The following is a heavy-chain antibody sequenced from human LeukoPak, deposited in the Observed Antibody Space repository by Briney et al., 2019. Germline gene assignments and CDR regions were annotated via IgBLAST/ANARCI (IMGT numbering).Heavy chain of an antibody. CDR2: INYSGST. Sequence: PSETLSLTCAVYGGSFSGYYWSWIRQPPGKGLEWIGYINYSGSTNYNPSLKSRVTISVDTSKNQLSLKLSSVTAADTAVYYCARDRHGMDVWGQGTTVTVSS. CDR3: ARDRHGMDV. V-gene: IGHV4-59*01. J-gene: IGHJ6*02. CDR1: GGSFSGYY.